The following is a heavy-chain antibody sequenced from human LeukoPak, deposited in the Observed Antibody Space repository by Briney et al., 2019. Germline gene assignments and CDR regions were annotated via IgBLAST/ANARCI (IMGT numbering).Heavy chain of an antibody. Sequence: PSETLSLTCTVSGYSISSGNYWGWIRQSPGKGLEWIGTIYHSGSTYYNPSLKSRVTISVDTSKNQISLKLSSVTAADTAVYYCARTRWSSRLYYFDYWGQGTLVTVSS. CDR1: GYSISSGNY. V-gene: IGHV4-38-2*02. J-gene: IGHJ4*02. CDR3: ARTRWSSRLYYFDY. CDR2: IYHSGST. D-gene: IGHD2-15*01.